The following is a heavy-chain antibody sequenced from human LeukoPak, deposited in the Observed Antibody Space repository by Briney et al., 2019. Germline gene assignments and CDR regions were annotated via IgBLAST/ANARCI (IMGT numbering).Heavy chain of an antibody. D-gene: IGHD6-6*01. V-gene: IGHV4-30-2*01. J-gene: IGHJ1*01. Sequence: PSETLSLTCSVSGASISSGGYYWSWIRQPPGKGLEWIGYVYHSGSTNYNPSLKSRVTISVDRSKNQFSLNLTSVTAADTAVYYCAREMAARPPAEYLQHWGQGTLVTVSS. CDR2: VYHSGST. CDR3: AREMAARPPAEYLQH. CDR1: GASISSGGYY.